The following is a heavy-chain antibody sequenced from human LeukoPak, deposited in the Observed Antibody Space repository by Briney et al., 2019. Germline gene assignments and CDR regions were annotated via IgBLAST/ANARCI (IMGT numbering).Heavy chain of an antibody. CDR2: INPHSGAT. V-gene: IGHV1-2*02. D-gene: IGHD6-19*01. Sequence: ASMKVACKASGYTFTDYYMNWVRQAPGQGLEWMGWINPHSGATHYAQKFQGRVTMARDTSITTAYMELSRLTSDDTAVYYCARASAPRLVPPSGFFDYWGQGTLVTVSS. CDR3: ARASAPRLVPPSGFFDY. J-gene: IGHJ4*02. CDR1: GYTFTDYY.